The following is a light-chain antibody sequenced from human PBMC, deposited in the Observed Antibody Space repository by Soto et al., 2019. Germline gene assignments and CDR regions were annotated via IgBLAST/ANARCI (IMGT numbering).Light chain of an antibody. CDR1: SNNVGNYNR. V-gene: IGLV2-23*02. J-gene: IGLJ3*02. CDR2: EVN. Sequence: QSALTQPASVSGSPGQSITISCTGTSNNVGNYNRVSWYQQHPGKAPKLVIYEVNKRPSGVSNRFSGSKSGNTASLTISGLQADDEADYYCCSSAGVTTYVFGGGTKLTVL. CDR3: CSSAGVTTYV.